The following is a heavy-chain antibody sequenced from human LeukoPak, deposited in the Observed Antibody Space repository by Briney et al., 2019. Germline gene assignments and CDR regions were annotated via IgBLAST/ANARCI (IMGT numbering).Heavy chain of an antibody. CDR3: ARDRLTCTNGVCYSEGFDY. CDR2: INSDGSST. V-gene: IGHV3-74*01. D-gene: IGHD2-8*01. CDR1: GFTFSSYW. J-gene: IGHJ4*02. Sequence: GGSLRLSCAASGFTFSSYWMHWVRQAPGKGLVWVSRINSDGSSTSYADSVKGRFTISRDNAKNTLYLQMNSLRAEDTAVYYCARDRLTCTNGVCYSEGFDYWGQGTLVTVPS.